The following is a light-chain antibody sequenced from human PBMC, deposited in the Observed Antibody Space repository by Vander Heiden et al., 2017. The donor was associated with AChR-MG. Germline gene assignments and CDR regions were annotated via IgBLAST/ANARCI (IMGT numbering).Light chain of an antibody. V-gene: IGLV2-14*01. CDR3: SSYTSSSRV. J-gene: IGLJ2*01. Sequence: QSALTQPASVSGSPGQSLPIPCTGTSSYVSGYYYGSRYQQHPVQAPKLMVYDVSNRPSGVSNRFSGSKSGNTASLTIAELQAEDEADYYCSSYTSSSRVFGGGTKLTVL. CDR1: SSYVSGYYY. CDR2: DVS.